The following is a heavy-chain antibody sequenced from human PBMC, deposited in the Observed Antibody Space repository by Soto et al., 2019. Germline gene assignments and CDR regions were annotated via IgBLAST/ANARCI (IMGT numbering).Heavy chain of an antibody. CDR2: ISVSSTYA. Sequence: QVQLLESGGGLVKPGGSLRLSCAAPGFTFSDYYMSWIRQAPGKGLECVAYISVSSTYANYADSVEGRFTISRDNAENSLFLQMNSLRADDTAVYYSARGVRYYSSEKPANFDYWGQGALVTVSS. D-gene: IGHD3-10*01. CDR3: ARGVRYYSSEKPANFDY. J-gene: IGHJ4*02. CDR1: GFTFSDYY. V-gene: IGHV3-11*05.